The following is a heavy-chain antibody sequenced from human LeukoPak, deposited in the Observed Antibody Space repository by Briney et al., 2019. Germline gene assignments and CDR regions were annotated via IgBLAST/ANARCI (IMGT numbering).Heavy chain of an antibody. CDR3: ASSSGGSWNDAFDI. J-gene: IGHJ3*02. CDR1: GFTFSSYW. Sequence: GGSLRLSCAASGFTFSSYWMSWVRQARGKGLEWVANIKQDGSEKYYVDSVKGRFTISRDNAKNSLYLQMNSLRAEDTAVYYCASSSGGSWNDAFDIWGQGTMVTVSS. D-gene: IGHD2-15*01. CDR2: IKQDGSEK. V-gene: IGHV3-7*01.